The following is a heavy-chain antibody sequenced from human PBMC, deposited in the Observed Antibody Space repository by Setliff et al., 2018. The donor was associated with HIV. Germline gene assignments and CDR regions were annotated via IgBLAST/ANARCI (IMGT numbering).Heavy chain of an antibody. CDR1: GFTFSSYS. V-gene: IGHV3-48*01. D-gene: IGHD6-19*01. CDR3: ARDVRPSIAVAGVCAFDI. CDR2: ITSSSDTI. Sequence: GGSLRLSCAASGFTFSSYSMSWVRQAPGKGLEWVSYITSSSDTIYYADSVKGRFTISRDNAWNSLYLQMNSLRAEDTAVYYCARDVRPSIAVAGVCAFDIWGQGTMVTVSS. J-gene: IGHJ3*02.